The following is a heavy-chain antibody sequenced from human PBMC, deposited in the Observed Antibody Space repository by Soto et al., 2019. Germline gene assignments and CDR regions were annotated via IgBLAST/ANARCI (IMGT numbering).Heavy chain of an antibody. V-gene: IGHV4-31*02. CDR3: ARGSIAAGDYGMDV. Sequence: LCGGSISSGGYYWSWIRQHPGKGLEWIGYIYYSGSTYYNPSLKSRVTISVDTSKNQFSLKLSSVTAADTAVYYCARGSIAAGDYGMDVWGQGTTVTVSS. J-gene: IGHJ6*02. CDR1: GGSISSGGYY. CDR2: IYYSGST. D-gene: IGHD6-13*01.